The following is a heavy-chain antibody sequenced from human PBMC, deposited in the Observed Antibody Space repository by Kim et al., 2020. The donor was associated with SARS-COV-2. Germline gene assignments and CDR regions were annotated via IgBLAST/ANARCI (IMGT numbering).Heavy chain of an antibody. CDR1: GGSISSYY. CDR3: ARDGAAAGHYYGMDV. Sequence: SETLSLTCTVSGGSISSYYWSWIRQPPGKGLEWIGYIYYSGSTNYNPSLKSRDTISVDTSKNQFSLKLSSVTAADTAVYYCARDGAAAGHYYGMDVWGQGTTVTVSS. J-gene: IGHJ6*02. D-gene: IGHD6-13*01. V-gene: IGHV4-59*01. CDR2: IYYSGST.